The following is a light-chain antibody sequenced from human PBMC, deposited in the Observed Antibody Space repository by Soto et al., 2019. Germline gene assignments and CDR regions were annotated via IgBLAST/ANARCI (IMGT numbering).Light chain of an antibody. J-gene: IGKJ1*01. Sequence: DIHMTQSPSSLSASVGDRVTITCRASQTISSYLNWYQQKPGKAPKLLISAASSLQSGVPSRFSGSGSGTDFTLTISSLQPEDVATYYCQQSYNTPPWTFGQGTKVDIK. V-gene: IGKV1-39*01. CDR1: QTISSY. CDR2: AAS. CDR3: QQSYNTPPWT.